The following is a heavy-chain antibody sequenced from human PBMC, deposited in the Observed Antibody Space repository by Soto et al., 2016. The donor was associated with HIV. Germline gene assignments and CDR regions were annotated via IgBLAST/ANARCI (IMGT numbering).Heavy chain of an antibody. CDR3: ARNLGLGARYCSSTSCSQANDXFDI. CDR1: GFTFSDYY. Sequence: VQLVESGGGLVKPGGSLRLSCAASGFTFSDYYMSWIRQAPGKGLEWVSYISSGSSYTNYADSVKGRFTISRDNAKNSLYLQMNSLRVEDTAVYYCARNLGLGARYCSSTSCSQANDXFDIWGQGTMVTVSS. J-gene: IGHJ3*02. V-gene: IGHV3-11*05. CDR2: ISSGSSYT. D-gene: IGHD2-2*01.